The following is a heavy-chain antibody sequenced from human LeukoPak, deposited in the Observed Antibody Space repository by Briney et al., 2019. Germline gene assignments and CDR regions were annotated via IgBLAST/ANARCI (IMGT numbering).Heavy chain of an antibody. J-gene: IGHJ4*02. CDR2: IYYSGST. Sequence: PSETLSLTCTVSGGSISSYYWSWIRQPPGKGLEWIGYIYYSGSTNYNPSLKSRVTISVDTSKNQFSLKLSSVTAADTAVYYCARKGGGGGFDYWGQGTLVTVSS. CDR3: ARKGGGGGFDY. D-gene: IGHD3-16*01. CDR1: GGSISSYY. V-gene: IGHV4-59*08.